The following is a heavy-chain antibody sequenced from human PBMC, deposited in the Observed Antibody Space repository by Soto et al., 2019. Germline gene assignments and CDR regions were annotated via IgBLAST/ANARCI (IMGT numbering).Heavy chain of an antibody. J-gene: IGHJ6*02. CDR1: GCSISSYY. Sequence: SETLSLTCPVSGCSISSYYWSWIRQPAGKGLEWIGRIYTSGSTNYNPSLRSRVTMSVDTSKNQFSLKLSSVTAADTAVYYCARGYYYGSGSYYLDYYYYGMDVWGQGTTVTVSS. V-gene: IGHV4-4*07. CDR3: ARGYYYGSGSYYLDYYYYGMDV. D-gene: IGHD3-10*01. CDR2: IYTSGST.